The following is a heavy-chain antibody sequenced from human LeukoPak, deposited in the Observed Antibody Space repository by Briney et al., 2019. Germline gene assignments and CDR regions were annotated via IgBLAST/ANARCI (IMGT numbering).Heavy chain of an antibody. Sequence: SETLSLTCTVSGYSISSGYYWGWIRQPPGKGLEWIGSIYHSGSTYYNPSLKSRVTISVDTSKNQFSLKLSSVTAADTAVYYCARAFGRPGDDYYDSSGYDYWGQGTLVTVSS. CDR1: GYSISSGYY. D-gene: IGHD3-22*01. J-gene: IGHJ4*02. CDR3: ARAFGRPGDDYYDSSGYDY. CDR2: IYHSGST. V-gene: IGHV4-38-2*02.